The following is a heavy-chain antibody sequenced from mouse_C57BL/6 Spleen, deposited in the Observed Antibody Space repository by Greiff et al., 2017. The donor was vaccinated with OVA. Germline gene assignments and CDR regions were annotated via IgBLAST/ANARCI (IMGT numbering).Heavy chain of an antibody. Sequence: QVQLQQPGAELVRPGSSVKLSCKASGYTFTSYWMHWVKQRPIQGLEWIGNIDPSDSETHYNQKFKDKATLTVDKSSSTAYMQLSSLTSEDSAVYYCARSTYGRSAWFAYWGQGTLVTVSA. CDR2: IDPSDSET. CDR1: GYTFTSYW. CDR3: ARSTYGRSAWFAY. J-gene: IGHJ3*01. D-gene: IGHD1-1*01. V-gene: IGHV1-52*01.